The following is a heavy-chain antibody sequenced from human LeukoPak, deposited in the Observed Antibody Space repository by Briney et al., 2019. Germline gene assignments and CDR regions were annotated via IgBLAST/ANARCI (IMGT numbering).Heavy chain of an antibody. V-gene: IGHV4-61*02. J-gene: IGHJ3*02. CDR2: IYTSGST. CDR3: ARVRRPPPNYGDAGNDAFDI. Sequence: KASETLSLTCTVSGGSISSGSYYWSWIRQPAGKGLEWIGRIYTSGSTNYNPSLKSRVTISIDTSKNQFSLRLRSVTTADSAVYYCARVRRPPPNYGDAGNDAFDIWGQGTVVTVSS. CDR1: GGSISSGSYY. D-gene: IGHD4-17*01.